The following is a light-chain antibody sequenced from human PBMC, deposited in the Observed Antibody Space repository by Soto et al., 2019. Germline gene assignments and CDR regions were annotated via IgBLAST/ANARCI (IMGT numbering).Light chain of an antibody. CDR3: SSYTSSGRRV. Sequence: QSVLTQPASVSGSPGQSIAISCTGTSSDVGGYNYVSWYQQHPDKAPKLMIYDVSNRPSGVSNRFSGSKSGNTASLTISGLQAEDEADYYCSSYTSSGRRVFGTGTKLTVL. CDR1: SSDVGGYNY. V-gene: IGLV2-14*01. J-gene: IGLJ1*01. CDR2: DVS.